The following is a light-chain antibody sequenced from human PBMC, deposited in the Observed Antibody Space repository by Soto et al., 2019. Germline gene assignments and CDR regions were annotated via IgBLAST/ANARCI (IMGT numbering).Light chain of an antibody. CDR1: QSVLYSSNNKNY. CDR3: QNYLDFPRT. Sequence: DIVMTQSPDSLAVSLGERATINCKSSQSVLYSSNNKNYLAWYQQKPGQPPKLLIYWASTRESGVPDRFSGSGSGTDFTLTINSLQAEDVAVYYCQNYLDFPRTFGQGTKVDIK. J-gene: IGKJ1*01. V-gene: IGKV4-1*01. CDR2: WAS.